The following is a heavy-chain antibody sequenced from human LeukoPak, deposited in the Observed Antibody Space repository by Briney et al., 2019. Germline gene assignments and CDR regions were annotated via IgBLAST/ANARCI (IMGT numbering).Heavy chain of an antibody. J-gene: IGHJ4*02. CDR1: GGTFSSYV. CDR2: IIPMFGTA. V-gene: IGHV1-69*13. Sequence: SVKVSCKASGGTFSSYVITWVRQAPGQGLEWMGGIIPMFGTADYAQKFQGRVTITADESTSTAYMQLSSLRSEDTAVYYCARVRAYYYDSSGYYPDYWGQGTLVTVSS. CDR3: ARVRAYYYDSSGYYPDY. D-gene: IGHD3-22*01.